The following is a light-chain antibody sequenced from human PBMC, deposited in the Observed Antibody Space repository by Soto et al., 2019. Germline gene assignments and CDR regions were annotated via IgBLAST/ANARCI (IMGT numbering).Light chain of an antibody. CDR1: SSNIGAGHD. CDR2: GNT. Sequence: QSVLTQPPSVSGAPGQRITISCTGSSSNIGAGHDVHWYQQRPGTAPKLLIYGNTNQPSGVPDRFAASKSGTSASLAITGLQAEDEADYYCQSYDTSLSGWVFGGGTKVTVL. J-gene: IGLJ3*02. V-gene: IGLV1-40*01. CDR3: QSYDTSLSGWV.